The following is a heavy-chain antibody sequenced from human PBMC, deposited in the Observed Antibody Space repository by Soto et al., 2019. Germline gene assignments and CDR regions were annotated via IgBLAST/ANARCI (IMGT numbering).Heavy chain of an antibody. J-gene: IGHJ5*01. Sequence: QVQLVQSGAEVKEPGSSVKVSCVTSGDSFRSYPIRWVRQAPGRGLEWMGGIIPIFGTTNYAQNFQGRVTITADESTRTVYMAMSSLRSEDTAVYYCARVGGYCNDNTCLPFNGFDPWGQGTGVTVSS. CDR2: IIPIFGTT. V-gene: IGHV1-69*01. CDR3: ARVGGYCNDNTCLPFNGFDP. CDR1: GDSFRSYP. D-gene: IGHD2-15*01.